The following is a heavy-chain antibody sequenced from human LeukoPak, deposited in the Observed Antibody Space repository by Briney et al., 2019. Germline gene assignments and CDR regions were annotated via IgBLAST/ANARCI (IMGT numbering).Heavy chain of an antibody. CDR3: ARVPYATDAANYAAFDM. CDR1: GFTLISSW. D-gene: IGHD4/OR15-4a*01. CDR2: TKEDGPEE. J-gene: IGHJ3*02. Sequence: GRSLSLSCAPSGFTLISSWMTWVRQPAGRGQEWVASTKEDGPEEYYLDSVKGRFTITRDNAKNSLYLQMNNLRAEDTALYYCARVPYATDAANYAAFDMWGDGTVVAVSS. V-gene: IGHV3-7*01.